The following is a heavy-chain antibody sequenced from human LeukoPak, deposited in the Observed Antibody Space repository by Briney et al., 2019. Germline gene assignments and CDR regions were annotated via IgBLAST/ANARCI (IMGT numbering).Heavy chain of an antibody. CDR1: GGTFSSYA. CDR3: AIRISDYYDSSAFEFFDY. J-gene: IGHJ4*02. Sequence: SVKVSCKASGGTFSSYAISWVRQAPGQGLEWMGGIIPTFGTANYAQKFQGRVTITTDESTSTAYMELSSLRSEDTAVYYCAIRISDYYDSSAFEFFDYWGQGTLVTVSS. V-gene: IGHV1-69*05. CDR2: IIPTFGTA. D-gene: IGHD3-22*01.